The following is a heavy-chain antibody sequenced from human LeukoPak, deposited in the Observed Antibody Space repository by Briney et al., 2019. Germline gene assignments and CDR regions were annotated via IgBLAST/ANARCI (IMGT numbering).Heavy chain of an antibody. Sequence: KPSETLSLTCTVSGGSISSYYWSWIRQPPGKGLEWIGYIYYSWSTNYNPSLKSRVTISVDTCKDQFSLKLSSVTAADTAVYYCARAXLRGLWVDYWGQGTLVTVSS. J-gene: IGHJ4*02. V-gene: IGHV4-59*01. CDR1: GGSISSYY. CDR3: ARAXLRGLWVDY. D-gene: IGHD3-10*01. CDR2: IYYSWST.